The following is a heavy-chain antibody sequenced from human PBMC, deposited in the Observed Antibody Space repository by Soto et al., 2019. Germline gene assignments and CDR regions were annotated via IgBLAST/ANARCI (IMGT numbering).Heavy chain of an antibody. Sequence: SGPTLVNPTQTLTLTCTFSGFSLSTSGMCVSWIRQPPGKALEWLARIDWDDDKYYSTSLKTRLTISKDTSKNQVVLTMTNMDPVDTATYYCARDITNYDILTGPTPLYNWFDPWGQGTLVTVSS. V-gene: IGHV2-70*11. J-gene: IGHJ5*02. D-gene: IGHD3-9*01. CDR2: IDWDDDK. CDR3: ARDITNYDILTGPTPLYNWFDP. CDR1: GFSLSTSGMC.